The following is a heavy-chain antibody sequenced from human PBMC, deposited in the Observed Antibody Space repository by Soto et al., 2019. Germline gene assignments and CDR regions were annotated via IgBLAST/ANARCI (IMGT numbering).Heavy chain of an antibody. CDR2: IWYDGSSK. J-gene: IGHJ4*02. D-gene: IGHD3-3*01. CDR3: AKITVRQWLLSRYFDY. Sequence: GGSLRLSCAASGFTFSSYGMHWVRQAPGKGLEWVAVIWYDGSSKYYADSVKGRFTISRDNSKNTLFLQMNSLRAEDTAVYYCAKITVRQWLLSRYFDYWGQGSPVTVSS. V-gene: IGHV3-33*03. CDR1: GFTFSSYG.